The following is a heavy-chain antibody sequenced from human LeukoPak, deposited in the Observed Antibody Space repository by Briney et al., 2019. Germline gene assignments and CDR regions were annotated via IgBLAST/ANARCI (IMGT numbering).Heavy chain of an antibody. CDR1: GYSFTSYW. D-gene: IGHD3-22*01. V-gene: IGHV5-51*01. CDR2: IYPGDSDT. Sequence: GESLKISCKGSGYSFTSYWIGWVRQMPGKGLEWMGIIYPGDSDTRYSPSFQGQVTISADKSISTTYLQWSNLKASDTAMYYCAGHGRGNYYDSSGYYGPVVYWGQGTLVTVSS. CDR3: AGHGRGNYYDSSGYYGPVVY. J-gene: IGHJ4*02.